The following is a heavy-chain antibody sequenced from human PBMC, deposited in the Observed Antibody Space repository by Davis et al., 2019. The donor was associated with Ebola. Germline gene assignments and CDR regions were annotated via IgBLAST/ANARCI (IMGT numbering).Heavy chain of an antibody. CDR2: INPHNGNT. CDR3: ASPGKLRIGYFDY. J-gene: IGHJ4*02. D-gene: IGHD7-27*01. CDR1: GYTFTNYG. V-gene: IGHV1-18*04. Sequence: ASVKVSCKASGYTFTNYGITWVRQAPGQGLEWMGWINPHNGNTNYAQNVQGRVTMTTDTSTSTAYMEVSSLRSEDTAVYYCASPGKLRIGYFDYWGQGTLVTVSS.